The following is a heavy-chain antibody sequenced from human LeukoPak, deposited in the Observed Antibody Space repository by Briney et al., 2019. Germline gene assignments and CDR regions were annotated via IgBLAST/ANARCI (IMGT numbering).Heavy chain of an antibody. J-gene: IGHJ4*02. CDR2: ISCSGSTI. CDR1: GFTFNDYY. V-gene: IGHV3-11*04. CDR3: ARRGYSYGPSKYYFDY. D-gene: IGHD5-18*01. Sequence: SLRLSCAASGFTFNDYYMSWIRQAPGKGLEWVSYISCSGSTIYYVDSVKGRFTISRDNAKNPLYLQMNSLRAEDTAVYYCARRGYSYGPSKYYFDYWGQGTLVTVSS.